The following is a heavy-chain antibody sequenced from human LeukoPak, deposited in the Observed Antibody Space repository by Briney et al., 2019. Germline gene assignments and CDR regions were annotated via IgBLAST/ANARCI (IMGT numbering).Heavy chain of an antibody. CDR1: GYTFTSYG. CDR2: ISAYNGNT. CDR3: ARDQRRITMVRGVIRNYYYGMDV. J-gene: IGHJ6*02. Sequence: ASVKVSCKASGYTFTSYGISWVRQAPGQGLEWMGWISAYNGNTNYAQKLQGRVTMTTDTSTSTAYMELRSLRSDDTAVYYCARDQRRITMVRGVIRNYYYGMDVWGQGTTVTVSS. V-gene: IGHV1-18*01. D-gene: IGHD3-10*01.